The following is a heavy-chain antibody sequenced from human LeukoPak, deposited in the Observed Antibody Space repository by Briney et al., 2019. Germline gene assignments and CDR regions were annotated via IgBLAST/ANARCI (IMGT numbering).Heavy chain of an antibody. CDR1: GGSFSGYY. V-gene: IGHV4-34*01. D-gene: IGHD6-19*01. J-gene: IGHJ3*02. Sequence: SETLSLTCAVYGGSFSGYYRSWIRQPPGKGLEWIGEINHSGSTNYNPSLKSRVTISVDTTKNQFSLKLSSVTAADTAVYYCARPGWLEDAFDIWGQGTMVTVSS. CDR3: ARPGWLEDAFDI. CDR2: INHSGST.